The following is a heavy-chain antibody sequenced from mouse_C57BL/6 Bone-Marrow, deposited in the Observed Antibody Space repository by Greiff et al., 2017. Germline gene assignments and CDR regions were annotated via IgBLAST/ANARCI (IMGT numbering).Heavy chain of an antibody. D-gene: IGHD2-4*01. CDR1: GFSLSTFGMG. Sequence: QVPLKASGPGILQPSQSLSLTCSSSGFSLSTFGMGVVWLRQPSGKGLDWLAHIWWDDDKYYNPALKSRLSTFKDTSKNQVFLKIASVDTADTATYYCARIGNDYYDDMDYWGQGTSVTVSS. V-gene: IGHV8-8*01. CDR2: IWWDDDK. J-gene: IGHJ4*01. CDR3: ARIGNDYYDDMDY.